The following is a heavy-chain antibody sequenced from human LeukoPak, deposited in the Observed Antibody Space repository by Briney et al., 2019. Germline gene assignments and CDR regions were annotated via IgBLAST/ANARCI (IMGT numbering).Heavy chain of an antibody. CDR2: IYYSGST. D-gene: IGHD2/OR15-2a*01. V-gene: IGHV4-59*01. J-gene: IGHJ6*02. Sequence: SETLSLTCTVSGGSISGYYWSWIRQPPGKGLEWIEYIYYSGSTNYNPSLKSRVTISVDTSNNQLSLELRSVTAADTALYYCGRIGGHLMDPHYNGLDVWGQGTTVTVSS. CDR1: GGSISGYY. CDR3: GRIGGHLMDPHYNGLDV.